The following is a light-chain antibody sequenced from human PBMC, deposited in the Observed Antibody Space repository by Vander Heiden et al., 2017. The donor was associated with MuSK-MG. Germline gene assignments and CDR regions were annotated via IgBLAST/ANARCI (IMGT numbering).Light chain of an antibody. CDR3: HVWDSGSDHVV. Sequence: SYVLTQPPSESVAPGKTARITCGGDNIESRSVHWYQQKPGQAPVLVIYYDTDRPSGIPERFSGSNSGNTATLTISRAEAGDEADYYCHVWDSGSDHVVFGGGTKLTVL. V-gene: IGLV3-21*04. CDR2: YDT. CDR1: NIESRS. J-gene: IGLJ2*01.